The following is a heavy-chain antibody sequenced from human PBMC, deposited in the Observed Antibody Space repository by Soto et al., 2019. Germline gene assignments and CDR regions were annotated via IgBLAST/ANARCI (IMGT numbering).Heavy chain of an antibody. V-gene: IGHV4-4*02. CDR1: GDSVSSPYY. Sequence: QVQLQESGPGLVKPSGTLSLTCAVSGDSVSSPYYWCWVRQPPGKGLEWIGEVFHTGTTSYNPSLRSRVTISMDKSINQFSLDLSSVTAADTAVYYCARSAGWYAVHSWGPGTRVIVSS. J-gene: IGHJ4*02. D-gene: IGHD6-19*01. CDR2: VFHTGTT. CDR3: ARSAGWYAVHS.